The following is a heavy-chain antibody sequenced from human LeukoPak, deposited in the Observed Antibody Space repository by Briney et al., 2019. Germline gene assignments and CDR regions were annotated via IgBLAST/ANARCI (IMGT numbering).Heavy chain of an antibody. Sequence: GGSLRLSCAASGFTFSSYSMNWVRQAPGEGRGWVSSISSSSSYIYYADSVKGRFTISRDNAKNSLYLQMNSLRAEDTAVYYCARAPPYCTNGVCYVNYWGQGTLVTVSS. V-gene: IGHV3-21*01. D-gene: IGHD2-8*01. CDR2: ISSSSSYI. CDR1: GFTFSSYS. CDR3: ARAPPYCTNGVCYVNY. J-gene: IGHJ4*02.